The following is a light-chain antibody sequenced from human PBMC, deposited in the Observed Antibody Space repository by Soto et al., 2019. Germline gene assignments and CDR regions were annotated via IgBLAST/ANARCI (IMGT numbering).Light chain of an antibody. CDR3: QQYDNVPFT. J-gene: IGKJ5*01. CDR2: DAS. V-gene: IGKV1-33*01. Sequence: DIQMTQSPSSLSASVGDRVTIICQASQDITNYLNWYQQKPGKAPKLLIYDASNLETGVPSRFSGSGSVTHFSFTISSLQPEDIATYYCQQYDNVPFTFGQGTRLEMK. CDR1: QDITNY.